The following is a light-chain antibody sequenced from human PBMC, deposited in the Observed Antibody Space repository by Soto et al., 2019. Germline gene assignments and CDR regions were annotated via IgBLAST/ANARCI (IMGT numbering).Light chain of an antibody. CDR3: NSFTTSSTRI. CDR2: EVN. CDR1: SSDVGGYNY. Sequence: QSALTQPASVSGSPGQSITISCTGTSSDVGGYNYISWYQQHPGKVPKLLIYEVNNRPSGVSNRFSGSKSGNTASLTISGLHAEDEADYYCNSFTTSSTRIFGGGTKLTVL. V-gene: IGLV2-14*01. J-gene: IGLJ2*01.